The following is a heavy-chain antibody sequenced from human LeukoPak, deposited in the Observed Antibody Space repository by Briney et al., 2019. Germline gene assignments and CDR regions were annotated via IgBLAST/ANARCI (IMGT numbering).Heavy chain of an antibody. CDR2: IYYSGST. J-gene: IGHJ5*02. Sequence: PSETLSLTCTVSGGSISSYYWSWIRQPPGKGLEWIGYIYYSGSTNYNPPLKSRVTISVDTSKNQFSLKLSSVTAADTAVYYCARDIPGGFDPWGRGTLVTVSS. CDR1: GGSISSYY. CDR3: ARDIPGGFDP. V-gene: IGHV4-59*01. D-gene: IGHD2-2*02.